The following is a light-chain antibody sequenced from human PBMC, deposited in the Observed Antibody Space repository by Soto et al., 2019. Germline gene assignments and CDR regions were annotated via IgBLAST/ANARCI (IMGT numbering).Light chain of an antibody. CDR1: SSNIGSNY. CDR3: AAWDDSLSGLHV. CDR2: RNN. Sequence: QSVLTQPTSASGTPGQRVTISCSGSSSNIGSNYVYWYQQLPGTAPKLLIYRNNQRPSGVPDRFSGSKSGTSASLAISGLRSEDEADYYCAAWDDSLSGLHVFGTGTKVTVL. V-gene: IGLV1-47*01. J-gene: IGLJ1*01.